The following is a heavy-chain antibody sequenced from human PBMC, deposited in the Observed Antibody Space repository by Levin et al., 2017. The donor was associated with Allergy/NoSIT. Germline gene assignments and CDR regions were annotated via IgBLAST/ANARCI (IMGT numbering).Heavy chain of an antibody. Sequence: SETLSLTCTVSGGSISSDYWTWIRQPAGKGLEWIGRIYSSGSTNYNPSLKSRVTMSVDTSQNQFSLKLNSVTAADTAVYYCARELGGWRPFDYWGQGTLVSVSS. CDR1: GGSISSDY. CDR3: ARELGGWRPFDY. D-gene: IGHD3-16*01. V-gene: IGHV4-4*07. CDR2: IYSSGST. J-gene: IGHJ4*02.